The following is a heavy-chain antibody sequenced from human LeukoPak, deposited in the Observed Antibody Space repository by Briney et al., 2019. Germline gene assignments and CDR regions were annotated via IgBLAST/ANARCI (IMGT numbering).Heavy chain of an antibody. CDR3: ARVVSQLAWFDP. D-gene: IGHD6-6*01. Sequence: NPSETLSLTCAVYGGSFSGYYWSWIRQPPGKGLEWIGYIYYSGSTNYNPSLKSRVTISVDTSKNQFSLKLSSVTAADTAVYYCARVVSQLAWFDPWGQGTLVTVSS. J-gene: IGHJ5*02. V-gene: IGHV4-59*01. CDR1: GGSFSGYY. CDR2: IYYSGST.